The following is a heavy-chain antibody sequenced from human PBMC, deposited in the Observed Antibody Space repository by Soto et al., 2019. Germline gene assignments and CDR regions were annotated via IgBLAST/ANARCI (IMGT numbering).Heavy chain of an antibody. D-gene: IGHD4-4*01. V-gene: IGHV2-5*01. CDR2: IYWSDNK. J-gene: IGHJ1*01. CDR1: GFSLSTGGVA. CDR3: AHMTSTMTTGYFQP. Sequence: QITLKESGPTLVKPTETLTLTCTFSGFSLSTGGVAVGWFRQPPGKALEWLALIYWSDNKRYRPSLQKTITIPKDTSKNHVVLTMTNVDRVDTATSYCAHMTSTMTTGYFQPWGQGTLVTVSS.